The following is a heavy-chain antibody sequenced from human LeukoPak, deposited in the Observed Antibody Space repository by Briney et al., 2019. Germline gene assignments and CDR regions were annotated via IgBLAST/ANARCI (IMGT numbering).Heavy chain of an antibody. Sequence: GVSVKVSCKASGYTFTSYDINWVRQATGQGLEWMGWMNPNSGNTGYAQKFQGRVTMTRNTSISTAYMELSSLRSEDTAVYYCARVVRAIFGSFVAYYFDYWGQGTLVTVSS. CDR3: ARVVRAIFGSFVAYYFDY. V-gene: IGHV1-8*01. D-gene: IGHD3-3*01. J-gene: IGHJ4*02. CDR2: MNPNSGNT. CDR1: GYTFTSYD.